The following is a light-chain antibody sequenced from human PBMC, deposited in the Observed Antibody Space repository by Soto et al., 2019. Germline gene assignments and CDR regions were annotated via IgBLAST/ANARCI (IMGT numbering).Light chain of an antibody. J-gene: IGKJ5*01. Sequence: DIQMTQSPHTLSASVGDRVTITCRASQSISSWLAWYQQKPGKDPKLLIDDAFNLKSGVPARFGGGGSGTEFTLTISSLQPDDFATYYCQQYNTYSTFGQGTRLEI. CDR3: QQYNTYST. CDR2: DAF. V-gene: IGKV1-5*01. CDR1: QSISSW.